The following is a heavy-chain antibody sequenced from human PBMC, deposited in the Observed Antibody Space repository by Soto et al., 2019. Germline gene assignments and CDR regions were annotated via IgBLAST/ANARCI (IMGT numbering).Heavy chain of an antibody. CDR2: IIPILGTA. CDR1: GGTFSSYA. J-gene: IGHJ4*02. Sequence: ASVKVSCKASGGTFSSYAISWVRQAPGQGLEWMGGIIPILGTANYAQKFQGRVTITADKSTSTAYMELSSLRSEDTAVYYCARNGQRWLQFGYFDYWGQGTLVTVSS. CDR3: ARNGQRWLQFGYFDY. V-gene: IGHV1-69*10. D-gene: IGHD5-12*01.